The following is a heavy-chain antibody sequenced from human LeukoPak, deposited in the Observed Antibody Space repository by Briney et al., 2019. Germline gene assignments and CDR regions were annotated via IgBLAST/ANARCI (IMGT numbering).Heavy chain of an antibody. D-gene: IGHD3-10*01. V-gene: IGHV4-39*07. CDR2: IYYSGST. CDR1: GGSISSSSYY. J-gene: IGHJ3*02. Sequence: SETLSLTCTVSGGSISSSSYYWGWIRQPPGKGLEWIGSIYYSGSTYYNPSLKSRVTISVDTSKNQFSLKLSSVTAADTAVYYCARASLITIGGVRLTDGAFDIWGQGTMVTVSS. CDR3: ARASLITIGGVRLTDGAFDI.